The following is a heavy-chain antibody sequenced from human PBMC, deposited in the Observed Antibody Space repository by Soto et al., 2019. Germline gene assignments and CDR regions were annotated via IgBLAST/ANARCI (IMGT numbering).Heavy chain of an antibody. D-gene: IGHD4-17*01. V-gene: IGHV4-30-2*02. J-gene: IGHJ4*02. CDR3: ASRPLLGYGDYFDY. CDR1: GVSISRGAFS. Sequence: SETLSLTCAVSGVSISRGAFSWSWIRQPPGKGLEWIGYIYQSGNTYYHPSLKSRVTISLERSKNQFSLKLSSVTAADTAVYYCASRPLLGYGDYFDYWGQGTLVTVSS. CDR2: IYQSGNT.